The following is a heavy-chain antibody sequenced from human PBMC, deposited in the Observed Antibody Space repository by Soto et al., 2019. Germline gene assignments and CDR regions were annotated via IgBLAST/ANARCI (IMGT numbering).Heavy chain of an antibody. CDR3: AKGGYIDWSYYYYGMDV. V-gene: IGHV3-23*01. CDR1: GFTFSTYA. J-gene: IGHJ6*02. Sequence: GGSLRLSCAASGFTFSTYAMSWVRQAPGKGLEWVSTISGGSGSTYYADSVKGRFTISRDNSKNTLYVQMNSLRVEDKAVYYCAKGGYIDWSYYYYGMDVWGQGTTVTVSS. D-gene: IGHD3-9*01. CDR2: ISGGSGST.